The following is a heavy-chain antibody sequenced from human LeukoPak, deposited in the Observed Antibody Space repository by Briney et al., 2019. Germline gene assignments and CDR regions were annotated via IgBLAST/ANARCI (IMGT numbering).Heavy chain of an antibody. J-gene: IGHJ4*02. CDR1: GFTFSSYT. D-gene: IGHD6-19*01. Sequence: GGSLRLSCAASGFTFSSYTMSWVRQAPGKGLEWVSVLYSGGSTYYADSVKGRFTISRDNAKNSLYLQMNSLRAEDTAVYYCAREQSSSGWHFDYWGQGTLVTVSS. V-gene: IGHV3-66*01. CDR2: LYSGGST. CDR3: AREQSSSGWHFDY.